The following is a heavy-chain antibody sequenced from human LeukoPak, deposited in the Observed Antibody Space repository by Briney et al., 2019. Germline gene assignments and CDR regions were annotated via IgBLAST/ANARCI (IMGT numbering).Heavy chain of an antibody. CDR3: ARDGGALGVDY. CDR2: FYHSGST. Sequence: SETLSLTCTVSGYSISTGYYWDWIRQPPGKGLEWIGTFYHSGSTNYNPSLKSRVTISVDTSKNQFSLKLSSVTAADTAVYYCARDGGALGVDYWGQGTLVTVSS. J-gene: IGHJ4*02. CDR1: GYSISTGYY. V-gene: IGHV4-38-2*02. D-gene: IGHD1-26*01.